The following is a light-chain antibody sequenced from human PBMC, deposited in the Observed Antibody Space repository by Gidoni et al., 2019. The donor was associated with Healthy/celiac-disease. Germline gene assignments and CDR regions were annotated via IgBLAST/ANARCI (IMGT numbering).Light chain of an antibody. CDR1: SSDVGGYNY. Sequence: QSALTQPPPVSGSPGQPITISCTGTSSDVGGYNYVSWYQQHPGKAPKLMIYEVSNRPSGVSNRFSGSKSGNTASLTISGLQAEDEADYYCSSYTSSSTYVFGTGTKVTVL. CDR3: SSYTSSSTYV. V-gene: IGLV2-14*01. CDR2: EVS. J-gene: IGLJ1*01.